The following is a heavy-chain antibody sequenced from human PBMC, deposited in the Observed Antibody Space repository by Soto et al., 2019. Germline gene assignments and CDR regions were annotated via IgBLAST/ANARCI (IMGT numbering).Heavy chain of an antibody. CDR3: ARVGYCSGGSCYSGVGAFDI. D-gene: IGHD2-15*01. J-gene: IGHJ3*02. CDR2: MNPNSGNT. Sequence: QVQLVQSGAEVKKPGASVKVSCKASGYTFTSYDINWVRQATGQGLEWMGWMNPNSGNTGYAQKFQGRVTMTSNTSISTAYMELSSVRSKDTAVYYCARVGYCSGGSCYSGVGAFDIWGRGTMVTVSS. V-gene: IGHV1-8*01. CDR1: GYTFTSYD.